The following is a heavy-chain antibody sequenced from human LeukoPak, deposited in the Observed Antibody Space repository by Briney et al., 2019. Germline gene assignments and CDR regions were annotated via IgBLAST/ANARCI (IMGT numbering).Heavy chain of an antibody. CDR1: GFTFSSYA. D-gene: IGHD6-13*01. CDR3: ARPRGAAAGTFGFDP. CDR2: ITSSGGST. V-gene: IGHV3-23*01. J-gene: IGHJ5*02. Sequence: PGGSLRLSCAASGFTFSSYAIIWVRQAPGKGLEWVSAITSSGGSTYYADSVKGRFTISRDNSKNTLYLQMNSLRAEDTAVYYCARPRGAAAGTFGFDPWGQGTLVTVSA.